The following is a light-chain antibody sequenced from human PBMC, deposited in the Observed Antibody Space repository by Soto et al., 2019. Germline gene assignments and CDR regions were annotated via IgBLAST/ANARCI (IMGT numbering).Light chain of an antibody. J-gene: IGKJ4*01. Sequence: EIVLAQSPGTLSLSPGERATLSCRASQTVISSSLAWYQQKPGQAPRLLIYDTSTRATGIPDRFSGSGSGTDFTLTINGLEPEDFGVYYCQQYGSTPLTFGGGTKVEIK. CDR3: QQYGSTPLT. CDR2: DTS. V-gene: IGKV3-20*01. CDR1: QTVISSS.